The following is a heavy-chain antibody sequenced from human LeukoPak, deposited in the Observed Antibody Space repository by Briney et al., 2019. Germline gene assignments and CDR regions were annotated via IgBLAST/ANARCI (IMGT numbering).Heavy chain of an antibody. CDR1: GVSFDDYY. J-gene: IGHJ4*02. CDR2: INHSGYT. CDR3: ARHAPWGYYDSSGFDY. V-gene: IGHV4-34*01. Sequence: SETLSLTCAVSGVSFDDYYWSWVRQTPGKGLEWIGEINHSGYTNDSPSLKSRVTLSIDTSKNQFSLKLSSVTAADTAVYYCARHAPWGYYDSSGFDYWGQGTLVTVSS. D-gene: IGHD3-22*01.